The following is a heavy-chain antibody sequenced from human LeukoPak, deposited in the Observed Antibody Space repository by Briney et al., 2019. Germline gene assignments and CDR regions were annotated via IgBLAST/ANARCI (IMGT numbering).Heavy chain of an antibody. Sequence: PGGSLRLSCAASGFTFTSHWMHWVRQTPGKGLAWVSGIKNDGNDTAYADSVKGRFTISRDNAKNTLYLQMDSLRAEDTAVYYCARDMNPTVFDFWGQGTLVTVSS. CDR2: IKNDGNDT. V-gene: IGHV3-74*01. CDR3: ARDMNPTVFDF. D-gene: IGHD3-16*01. J-gene: IGHJ4*02. CDR1: GFTFTSHW.